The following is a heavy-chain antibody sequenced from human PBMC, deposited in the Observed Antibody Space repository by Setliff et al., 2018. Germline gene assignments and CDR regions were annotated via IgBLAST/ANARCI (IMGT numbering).Heavy chain of an antibody. Sequence: GGSLRLSCAASGFSFSTYTMNWVRQAPGGGLEWVSSISSTSADIFYADSVKGRFTISRDNAKNSLYLQMNNLRAEDTAVFYCVAVRWNYPTVWGQGTLVTVSS. D-gene: IGHD1-7*01. CDR3: VAVRWNYPTV. J-gene: IGHJ4*02. CDR2: ISSTSADI. CDR1: GFSFSTYT. V-gene: IGHV3-21*01.